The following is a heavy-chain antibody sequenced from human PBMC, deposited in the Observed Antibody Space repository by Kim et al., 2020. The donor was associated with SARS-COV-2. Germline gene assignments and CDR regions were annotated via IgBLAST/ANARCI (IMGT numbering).Heavy chain of an antibody. V-gene: IGHV4-30-2*04. D-gene: IGHD6-19*01. CDR3: ARDLYSSGAGY. CDR2: T. J-gene: IGHJ4*02. Sequence: TYYNPSLKSRVTISVDTSTNQFSLKLSSVTAADTAVYYCARDLYSSGAGYWGQGTLVTVSS.